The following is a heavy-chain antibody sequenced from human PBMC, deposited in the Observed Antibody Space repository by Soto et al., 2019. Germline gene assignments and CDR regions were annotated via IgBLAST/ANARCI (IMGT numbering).Heavy chain of an antibody. CDR3: ATKPNGLYYFDY. CDR1: GGSISSAGYY. V-gene: IGHV4-31*03. CDR2: IYSSGVT. Sequence: QVQLQESGPGLVQPSQTLSLTCTVSGGSISSAGYYWSWIRQHPGKGLEWIGYIYSSGVTYYDPSLKRRVTMSVDMSKNQFSLRLSSVTAADTAVYYCATKPNGLYYFDYWGQGALVTVSS. D-gene: IGHD2-8*01. J-gene: IGHJ4*02.